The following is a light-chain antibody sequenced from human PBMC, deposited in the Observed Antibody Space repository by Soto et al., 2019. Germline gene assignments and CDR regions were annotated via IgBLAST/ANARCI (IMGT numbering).Light chain of an antibody. Sequence: IVMTPSPAPLSVSPAERATLSCRASQSVSSYLAWYQQKPGQAPRLLIYDASNRATGIPDRFSGSGSATDFTLTISRLEPEDFAVYYCQQYCTSPPLTFGGGTKVDIK. CDR1: QSVSSY. CDR3: QQYCTSPPLT. V-gene: IGKV3-20*01. J-gene: IGKJ4*01. CDR2: DAS.